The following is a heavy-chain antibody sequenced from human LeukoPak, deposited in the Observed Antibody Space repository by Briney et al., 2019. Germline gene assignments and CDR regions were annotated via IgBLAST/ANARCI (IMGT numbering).Heavy chain of an antibody. Sequence: GGSLRLSCAASGFTFSNAWMSWVRQAPGKGLEWVGRIKSKTDGGTTDYAAPVKGRFTISRDDSKNTLYLQMNSLKTEDTAVYYCTTRIVVLGVLFDYWGQGTLVTVSS. CDR1: GFTFSNAW. CDR3: TTRIVVLGVLFDY. D-gene: IGHD3-22*01. V-gene: IGHV3-15*01. J-gene: IGHJ4*02. CDR2: IKSKTDGGTT.